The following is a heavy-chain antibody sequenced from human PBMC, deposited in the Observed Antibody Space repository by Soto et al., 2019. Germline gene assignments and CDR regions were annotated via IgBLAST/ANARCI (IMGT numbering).Heavy chain of an antibody. Sequence: QLQLGQSGAEVKRPAASVRVSCKAYGNTLTGYFLHWVRQARGQGLEWMGWLNSNSGGTKIAQKFQGRLARTRETSSTTAYMELSRLRSDYKAVYYCATAPGWLGEGSGGLDVWGLGATVTVSS. V-gene: IGHV1-2*02. CDR1: GNTLTGYF. D-gene: IGHD3-10*01. CDR3: ATAPGWLGEGSGGLDV. CDR2: LNSNSGGT. J-gene: IGHJ6*02.